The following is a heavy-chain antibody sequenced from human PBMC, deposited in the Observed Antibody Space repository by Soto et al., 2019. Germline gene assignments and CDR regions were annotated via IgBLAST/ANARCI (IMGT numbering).Heavy chain of an antibody. CDR3: ARPYYYDAFDI. D-gene: IGHD3-10*01. CDR2: INHSGGT. Sequence: PSETLSLTCAVCGGSFSGYYWRWIRQPPGKGLEWIGEINHSGGTNYNPSLKSRVTIAVDTSKNQFSLKLSSVTAADTAVYYCARPYYYDAFDIWGQGTMVTVSS. CDR1: GGSFSGYY. V-gene: IGHV4-34*01. J-gene: IGHJ3*02.